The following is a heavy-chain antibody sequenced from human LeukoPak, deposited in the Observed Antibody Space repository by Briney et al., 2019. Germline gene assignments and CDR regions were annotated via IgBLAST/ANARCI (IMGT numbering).Heavy chain of an antibody. CDR1: GFSFTSCG. J-gene: IGHJ1*01. Sequence: PGGSLRLSCAASGFSFTSCGMHWVRQAPGKGLEWVALIWYDGTTTYYRDSVKGRFTISRDNSKKTLYLQMNSLRAEDTALYYCASDEGIQLWPLDLWGQGTLVTVSS. CDR3: ASDEGIQLWPLDL. V-gene: IGHV3-33*01. CDR2: IWYDGTTT. D-gene: IGHD5-18*01.